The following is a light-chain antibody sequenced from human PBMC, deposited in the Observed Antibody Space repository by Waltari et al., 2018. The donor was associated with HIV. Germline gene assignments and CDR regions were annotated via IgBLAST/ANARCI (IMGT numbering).Light chain of an antibody. Sequence: EIVMTQSPATLSVSPGERATLSCRASQSISINFAWYQQKPGQAPRLLIYAASTRATGIPARFSGSGSGTEFTLTISSLQSEDFALYYCQQYNNWPFTFGPGTKVHI. CDR3: QQYNNWPFT. CDR2: AAS. CDR1: QSISIN. J-gene: IGKJ3*01. V-gene: IGKV3-15*01.